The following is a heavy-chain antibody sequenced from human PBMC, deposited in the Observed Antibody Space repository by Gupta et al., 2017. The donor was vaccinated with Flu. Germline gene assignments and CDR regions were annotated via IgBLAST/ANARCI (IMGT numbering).Heavy chain of an antibody. CDR1: GFTFSNYA. V-gene: IGHV3-23*01. CDR2: ISGGGSNT. D-gene: IGHD1-1*01. Sequence: EVQLLESGGGFAQPGGSLRLSCAASGFTFSNYAMRWVRQAPGRGLEWVSTISGGGSNTYYADSVKGRFTISGDSSKKTMYLQMNSLRAEDTAVYYCSKGANWAFEIWGQGTMVTVSS. J-gene: IGHJ3*02. CDR3: SKGANWAFEI.